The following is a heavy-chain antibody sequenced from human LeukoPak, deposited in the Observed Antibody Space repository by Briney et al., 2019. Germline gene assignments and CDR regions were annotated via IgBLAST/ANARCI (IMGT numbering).Heavy chain of an antibody. V-gene: IGHV3-23*01. CDR2: ISGSAGST. Sequence: GGSLRLFCAASGFALSSCAMSWVRQAPGKGLEGVSGISGSAGSTNYADSVKGRFTISRDYSKNTLHPQMNSLRVEDTAVYYCAKDWGYSKGWYSHWGQGTLVTVSS. CDR1: GFALSSCA. CDR3: AKDWGYSKGWYSH. J-gene: IGHJ4*02. D-gene: IGHD6-19*01.